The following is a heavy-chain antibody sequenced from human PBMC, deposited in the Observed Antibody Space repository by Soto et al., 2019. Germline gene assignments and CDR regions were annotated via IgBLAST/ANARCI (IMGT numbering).Heavy chain of an antibody. CDR3: ARDSNPLGYCSSTSCEAYTDYFDY. CDR2: IIPIIGII. D-gene: IGHD2-2*01. J-gene: IGHJ4*02. V-gene: IGHV1-69*04. Sequence: ASVKVSCKASGGTFSTYTITWVRQAPGQGLEWMGRIIPIIGIINYAQKFQGRVTITADKSTSTAYMELSSLRSEDTAVYYCARDSNPLGYCSSTSCEAYTDYFDYWGQGTLVTVSS. CDR1: GGTFSTYT.